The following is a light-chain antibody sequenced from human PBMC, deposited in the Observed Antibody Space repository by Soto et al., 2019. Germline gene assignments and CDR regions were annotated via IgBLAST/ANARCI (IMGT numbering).Light chain of an antibody. V-gene: IGKV3-15*01. CDR3: QKYNNWPWT. CDR1: QTIDSSY. CDR2: GES. J-gene: IGKJ1*01. Sequence: EIVLTQSPGTLSLSPGERATLSCRARQTIDSSYLAWYQQKPGQAPRILIYGESTRAAGIPDRLSGSGSGTELTLTISRLQSEDFAVYYCQKYNNWPWTCGQGTKGDIK.